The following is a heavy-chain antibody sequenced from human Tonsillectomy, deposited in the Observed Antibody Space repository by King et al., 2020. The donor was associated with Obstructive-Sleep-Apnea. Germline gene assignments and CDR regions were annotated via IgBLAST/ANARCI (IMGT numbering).Heavy chain of an antibody. CDR3: AGDSWTSVKSTYWYFDL. V-gene: IGHV4-30-4*01. Sequence: VQLQESGPGLVKPSQTLSLTCTVSGGSISSGDYYWSWIRQPPGKGLEWIGYIYYSESTYYNPSLKSRVTISVDTSKNQSSLKLSSVTAAATAVYYCAGDSWTSVKSTYWYFDLWGRGTLVTVSS. J-gene: IGHJ2*01. CDR2: IYYSEST. CDR1: GGSISSGDYY. D-gene: IGHD4-17*01.